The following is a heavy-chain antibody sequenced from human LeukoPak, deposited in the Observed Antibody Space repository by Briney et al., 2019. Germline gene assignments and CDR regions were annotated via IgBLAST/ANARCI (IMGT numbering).Heavy chain of an antibody. J-gene: IGHJ5*02. V-gene: IGHV4-59*08. Sequence: SETLSLTCTVSGDSISSYYWSWIRQPPGKGLEWIGNIYYSGNTNYNPSLKSRVTISLDTSKNQFSLKLTSVAAADTAVYYCARSTSSYWFDPWGQGTVVTVSS. D-gene: IGHD6-6*01. CDR3: ARSTSSYWFDP. CDR1: GDSISSYY. CDR2: IYYSGNT.